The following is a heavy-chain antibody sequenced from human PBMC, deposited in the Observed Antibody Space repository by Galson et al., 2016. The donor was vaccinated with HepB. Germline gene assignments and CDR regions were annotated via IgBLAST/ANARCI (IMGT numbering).Heavy chain of an antibody. J-gene: IGHJ3*02. CDR3: TRALKGFFDWSQPGPHFDI. CDR1: GDSVSSNSAA. D-gene: IGHD3-9*01. CDR2: TYYRSKWYN. Sequence: CAISGDSVSSNSAAWNWIRQAQSRGLEWQGRTYYRSKWYNDYALSVKSRITINPDTSRYQFSLQLKSGTPENTAVYYCTRALKGFFDWSQPGPHFDIWGRGTMVTVSS. V-gene: IGHV6-1*01.